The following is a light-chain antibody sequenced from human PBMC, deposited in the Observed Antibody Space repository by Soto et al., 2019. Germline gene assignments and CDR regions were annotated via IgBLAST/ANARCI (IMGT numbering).Light chain of an antibody. CDR2: AGS. J-gene: IGKJ1*01. V-gene: IGKV3D-15*01. CDR3: QQFRNWPWT. Sequence: IVLTQSPGTPSLSAGDRVTLSWGASQSISVNLAWYQHKPGQAPRLLIHAGSTRATGIPARISGSGSGTEFTLTISSLKYEDFAVYYCQQFRNWPWTFGQGTKVDIK. CDR1: QSISVN.